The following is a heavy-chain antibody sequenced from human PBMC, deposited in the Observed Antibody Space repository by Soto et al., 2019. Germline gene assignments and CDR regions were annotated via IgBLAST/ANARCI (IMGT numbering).Heavy chain of an antibody. J-gene: IGHJ5*02. V-gene: IGHV1-69*02. CDR2: IIPILGIA. CDR3: ARVIAGSNYCSSTSCYNNWFDP. Sequence: SVKVSCKASGGTFSSYTISWVRQAPGQGLEWMGRIIPILGIANYAQKFQGRVTITADKSTSTAYMELSSLRSEDTAVYYCARVIAGSNYCSSTSCYNNWFDPWGQGTLVTVSS. D-gene: IGHD2-2*02. CDR1: GGTFSSYT.